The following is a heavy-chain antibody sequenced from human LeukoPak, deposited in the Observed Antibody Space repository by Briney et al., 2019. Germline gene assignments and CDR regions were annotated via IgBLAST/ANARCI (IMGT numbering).Heavy chain of an antibody. CDR1: GYTFTGYY. J-gene: IGHJ4*02. D-gene: IGHD6-25*01. V-gene: IGHV1-2*02. CDR3: ARESEAAGDY. Sequence: VASVKVSCKASGYTFTGYYMHWVRQAPRQGLEWMGWINPNSGGTNYAQKFQGRVTMTRDTSISTAYMGLSRLRSDDTAVYYCARESEAAGDYWGEGTLVTVPS. CDR2: INPNSGGT.